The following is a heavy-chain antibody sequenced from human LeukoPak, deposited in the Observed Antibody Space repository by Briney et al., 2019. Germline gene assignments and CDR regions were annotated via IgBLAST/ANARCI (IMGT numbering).Heavy chain of an antibody. Sequence: SGGSLRLSCTASGLTVSSNYMTWVRQAPGKGLEWVSIIHTNGNTYYADSVKGRFTISRDNSKNTLYLQMNSLRTEDTAVYYCASSRTAASSNWFDPWGQGTLVTVSS. V-gene: IGHV3-53*01. CDR1: GLTVSSNY. CDR2: IHTNGNT. CDR3: ASSRTAASSNWFDP. D-gene: IGHD6-13*01. J-gene: IGHJ5*02.